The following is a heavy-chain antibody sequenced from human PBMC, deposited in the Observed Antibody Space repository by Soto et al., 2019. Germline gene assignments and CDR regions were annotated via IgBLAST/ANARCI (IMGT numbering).Heavy chain of an antibody. CDR1: GYTFTSYD. V-gene: IGHV1-8*01. J-gene: IGHJ5*02. D-gene: IGHD6-19*01. Sequence: GASVKVSCKASGYTFTSYDIIWVRQATGQGLEWMGWMNPSTGNTDSAEKFQGRLTMTRNTSISTVYMELSSLSFEDTAVYYCARGRIIVAGGFDPWGQGTLVTV. CDR2: MNPSTGNT. CDR3: ARGRIIVAGGFDP.